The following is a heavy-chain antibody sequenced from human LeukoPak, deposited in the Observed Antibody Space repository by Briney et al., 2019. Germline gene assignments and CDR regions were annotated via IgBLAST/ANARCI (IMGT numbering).Heavy chain of an antibody. Sequence: SQTLSLTRTVSGGSVTSGNYYWNWIRQPAGKGLEWIGRIYTNGGASYNPSLKSRVTISIDASKNQFSLKLSSVTAADTAVYYCAREPPGYWGQGILVTVSS. CDR1: GGSVTSGNYY. J-gene: IGHJ4*02. CDR3: AREPPGY. V-gene: IGHV4-61*02. CDR2: IYTNGGA.